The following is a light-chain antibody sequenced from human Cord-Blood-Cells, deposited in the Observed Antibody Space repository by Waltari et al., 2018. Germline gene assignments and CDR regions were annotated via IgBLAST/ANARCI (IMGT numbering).Light chain of an antibody. CDR1: QSVSSN. V-gene: IGKV3-15*01. CDR2: GAS. Sequence: ELVMTQSPATLSVSPGERATLSGRASQSVSSNLAWYQQKPGQAPRLLIYGASTRATGIPARFSCSGSGTEFTLTISSLQSEDFAVYYCQQYNNWPPLTFGGGTKVEIK. CDR3: QQYNNWPPLT. J-gene: IGKJ4*01.